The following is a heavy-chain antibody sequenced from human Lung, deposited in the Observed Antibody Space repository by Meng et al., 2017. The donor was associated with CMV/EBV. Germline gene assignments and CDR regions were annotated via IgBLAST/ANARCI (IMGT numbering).Heavy chain of an antibody. J-gene: IGHJ6*02. D-gene: IGHD4-11*01. CDR1: GFTSRSYE. CDR2: IGDSGRTL. V-gene: IGHV3-48*03. Sequence: GGLLRFPCAALGFTSRSYEMNWVRKAPGKGLEWIAYIGDSGRTLYHADSVKGRFTISSDNAENSLYLQMKSLRVEDTALYYCARDPGWDYSNQPTHYYGMDVWGQGTTVTVSS. CDR3: ARDPGWDYSNQPTHYYGMDV.